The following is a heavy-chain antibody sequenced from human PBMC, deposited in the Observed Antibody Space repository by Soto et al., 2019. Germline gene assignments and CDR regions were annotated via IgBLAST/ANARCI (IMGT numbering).Heavy chain of an antibody. CDR3: ARSLYDFWSRLSHYGMDV. CDR1: GFTFSSYE. D-gene: IGHD3-3*01. CDR2: ISSSGSTI. Sequence: QPGGSLRLSCAASGFTFSSYEMNWVRQAPGKGLEWVSYISSSGSTIYYADSVKGRFTISRDNAKNSLYLQMNSLRAEDTAVYYCARSLYDFWSRLSHYGMDVWGQGTTVTVSS. J-gene: IGHJ6*02. V-gene: IGHV3-48*03.